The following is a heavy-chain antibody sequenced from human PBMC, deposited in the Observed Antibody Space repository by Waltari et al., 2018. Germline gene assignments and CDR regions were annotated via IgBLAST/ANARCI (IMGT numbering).Heavy chain of an antibody. CDR3: ARSYSSGWYSHYYFDY. J-gene: IGHJ4*02. V-gene: IGHV4-34*01. CDR1: GGSFSGSY. Sequence: QVQLQQWGAGLLKPSETLSLTCAVYGGSFSGSYWSWIRQPAGKGLEWIGEINHSGSTNYNPSLKSRVTISVDTSKNQFSLKLSSVTAADTAVYYCARSYSSGWYSHYYFDYWGQGTLVTVSS. D-gene: IGHD6-19*01. CDR2: INHSGST.